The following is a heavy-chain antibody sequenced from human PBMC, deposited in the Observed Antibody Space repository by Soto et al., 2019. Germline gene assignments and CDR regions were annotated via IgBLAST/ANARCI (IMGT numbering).Heavy chain of an antibody. CDR3: ARASIVGATFFDY. CDR2: IYHSGST. J-gene: IGHJ4*02. Sequence: PSETLSLTSASSGAPFSRGGSSGGWIRQPPGKGLEWIGYIYHSGSTYYNPSLKSRVTISVDRSKNQFSLKLSSVTAADTAVYYCARASIVGATFFDYWGQETLVTVSS. D-gene: IGHD1-26*01. V-gene: IGHV4-30-2*01. CDR1: GAPFSRGGSS.